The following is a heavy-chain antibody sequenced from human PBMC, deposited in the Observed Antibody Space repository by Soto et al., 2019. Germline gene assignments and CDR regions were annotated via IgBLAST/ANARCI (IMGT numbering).Heavy chain of an antibody. D-gene: IGHD4-17*01. CDR3: ARDVWDYGANSDH. V-gene: IGHV1-46*01. J-gene: IGHJ5*02. Sequence: QVQLVQSGAEVKKPGAAVKVACKTSGFTFTNYWMHWVRQAPGQGLEWMGIINPSGAKTSYGQKFQGRVTMXXXXXXXXXXXXXXXXXXXXXXXXXCARDVWDYGANSDHWGQGTLVTVSS. CDR2: INPSGAKT. CDR1: GFTFTNYW.